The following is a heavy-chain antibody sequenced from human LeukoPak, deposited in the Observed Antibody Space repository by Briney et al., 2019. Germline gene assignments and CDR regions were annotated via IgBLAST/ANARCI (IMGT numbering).Heavy chain of an antibody. J-gene: IGHJ4*02. CDR3: AKDGYCTSTSCRYSFGLYFDY. Sequence: SGGSLRLSCAASGFTFSSYGMHWVRQAPGKGLEWVAFIRYDGSNKYYADSVKGRFTISRDNSKNTPYLQMNSLRAEDTAVYCCAKDGYCTSTSCRYSFGLYFDYWGQGTLVTVSS. V-gene: IGHV3-30*02. CDR2: IRYDGSNK. D-gene: IGHD2-2*01. CDR1: GFTFSSYG.